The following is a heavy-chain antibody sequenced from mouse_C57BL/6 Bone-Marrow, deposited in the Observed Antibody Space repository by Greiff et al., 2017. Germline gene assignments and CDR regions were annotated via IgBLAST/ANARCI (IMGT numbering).Heavy chain of an antibody. CDR2: INPYNGGT. CDR3: ARRWVPFAY. D-gene: IGHD2-3*01. Sequence: EVQLQESGPVLVKPGASVKMSCKASGYTFTDYYMNWVKQSHGKSLEWIGVINPYNGGTSYNQKFKGKATLTVDKSSSTAYMELNSLTSEDSEVYYCARRWVPFAYWGQGTLVTVSA. J-gene: IGHJ3*01. CDR1: GYTFTDYY. V-gene: IGHV1-19*01.